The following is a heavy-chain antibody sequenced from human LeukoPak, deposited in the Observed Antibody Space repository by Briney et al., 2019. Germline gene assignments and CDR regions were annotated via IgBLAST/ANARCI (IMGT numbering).Heavy chain of an antibody. CDR3: ARDRVTGTDFDY. CDR2: INPNSGGT. CDR1: GYTFTGYY. D-gene: IGHD1-20*01. V-gene: IGHV1-2*02. Sequence: ASVKVSCKASGYTFTGYYMHWVRQAPGQGLEWMGWINPNSGGTNYAQKFQGRVIMTRDTSISTAYMELSRLRSDDTAVYYCARDRVTGTDFDYWGQGTLVTVSS. J-gene: IGHJ4*02.